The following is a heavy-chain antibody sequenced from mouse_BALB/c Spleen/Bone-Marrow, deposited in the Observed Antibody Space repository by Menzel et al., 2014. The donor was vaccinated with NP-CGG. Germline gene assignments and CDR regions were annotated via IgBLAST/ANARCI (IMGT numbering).Heavy chain of an antibody. CDR1: GFTFNIYA. V-gene: IGHV10-1*01. CDR2: ISSKSTNYTT. CDR3: VRQDYDYPMDY. J-gene: IGHJ4*01. Sequence: EVQRVESGGGLVQPKGSLKPSCAASGFTFNIYAMNWVRQAPRKGLEWVARISSKSTNYTTCYADSVKDRFTISSDDSQSMLYLQMNSLKTEDTAIYYCVRQDYDYPMDYWGQGTSVTVSS. D-gene: IGHD2-4*01.